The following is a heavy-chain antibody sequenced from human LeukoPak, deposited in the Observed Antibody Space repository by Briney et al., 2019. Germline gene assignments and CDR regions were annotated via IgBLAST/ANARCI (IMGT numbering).Heavy chain of an antibody. CDR3: AKDSRSGGSWYYFDY. CDR2: ISWNSGSI. D-gene: IGHD6-13*01. CDR1: GFIFDDYA. Sequence: SLRLSCAASGFIFDDYAMHWVRQAPGKGLEWVSGISWNSGSIGYADSVKGRFTISRDNAKNSLYLQMNSLRAEDTALYYCAKDSRSGGSWYYFDYWGQGTLVTVSS. V-gene: IGHV3-9*01. J-gene: IGHJ4*02.